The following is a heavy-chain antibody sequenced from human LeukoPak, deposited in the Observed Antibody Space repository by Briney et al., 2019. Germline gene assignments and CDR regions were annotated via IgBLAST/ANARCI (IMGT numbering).Heavy chain of an antibody. CDR2: INWNSDII. D-gene: IGHD6-19*01. J-gene: IGHJ4*02. CDR3: AKAVSTGWHVGIDY. Sequence: GRSLRLSCAASGFSFDDYAMHWVRQAPGKGLEWVSGINWNSDIIYYADSVKGRFIISRDNAKNSLHLQMNSLRPEDTAFYYCAKAVSTGWHVGIDYWGQGALVTVFS. CDR1: GFSFDDYA. V-gene: IGHV3-9*01.